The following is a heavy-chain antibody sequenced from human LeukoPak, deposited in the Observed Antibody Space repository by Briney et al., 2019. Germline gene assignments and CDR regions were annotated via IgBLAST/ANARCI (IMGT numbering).Heavy chain of an antibody. Sequence: GGSLRLSCAASGFTFSSYEMNWVRQAPGKGLEWVSYISGTGSTIYYADSVKGRFTISRDNAKNSLYLQMNSLRAEDTAVYYCARSRTYYYGSGSRPYFDYWGQGTLVTVSS. D-gene: IGHD3-10*01. J-gene: IGHJ4*02. CDR3: ARSRTYYYGSGSRPYFDY. CDR1: GFTFSSYE. V-gene: IGHV3-48*03. CDR2: ISGTGSTI.